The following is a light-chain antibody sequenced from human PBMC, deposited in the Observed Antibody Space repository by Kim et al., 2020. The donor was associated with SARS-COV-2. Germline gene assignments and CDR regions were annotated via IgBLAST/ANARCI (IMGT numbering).Light chain of an antibody. CDR1: SSDVGGYNY. V-gene: IGLV2-11*01. CDR3: CSYAGSYVV. CDR2: DVT. Sequence: PGQSVTISCTGTSSDVGGYNYVSWYQQYPGKAPKVMIYDVTKRPSGVPERFSGSKSGNTASLTVSGRQAEDEADYYCCSYAGSYVVFGGGTQLTVL. J-gene: IGLJ2*01.